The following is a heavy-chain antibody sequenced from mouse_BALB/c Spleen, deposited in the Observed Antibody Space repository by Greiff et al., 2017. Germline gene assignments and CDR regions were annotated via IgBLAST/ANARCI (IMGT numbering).Heavy chain of an antibody. J-gene: IGHJ2*01. CDR1: GYTFTDYE. CDR2: IDPETGGT. D-gene: IGHD1-1*01. V-gene: IGHV1-15*01. Sequence: QVQLQQSGAELVRPGASVTLSCKASGYTFTDYEMHWVKQTPVHGLEWIGAIDPETGGTAYNQKFKGKATLTADKSSSTAYMELRSLTSEDSAVYYCTRDYGSYFDYWGQGTTLTVSS. CDR3: TRDYGSYFDY.